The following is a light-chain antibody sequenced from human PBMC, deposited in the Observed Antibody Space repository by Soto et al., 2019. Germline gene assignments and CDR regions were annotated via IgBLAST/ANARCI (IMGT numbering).Light chain of an antibody. CDR2: DAS. CDR1: QNINRY. J-gene: IGKJ4*01. Sequence: EIVLTQSPATLSLSPGERASLSCSASQNINRYLAWYHQKPGQPPRLLIYDASTRATGIPARFSGSGSGTEFILTISSLQSEDFAVYYCQQYSKWPLTFGGGTKVDIK. CDR3: QQYSKWPLT. V-gene: IGKV3D-15*01.